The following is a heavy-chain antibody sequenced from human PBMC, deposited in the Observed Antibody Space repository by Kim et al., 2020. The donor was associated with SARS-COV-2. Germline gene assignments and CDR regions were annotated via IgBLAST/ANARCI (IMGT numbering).Heavy chain of an antibody. CDR2: ISAYNGNT. V-gene: IGHV1-18*04. CDR3: AREGPYGSGSYYFWDYYYGMDV. J-gene: IGHJ6*02. D-gene: IGHD3-10*01. CDR1: GYTFTSYG. Sequence: ASVKVSCKASGYTFTSYGISWVRQAPGQGLEWMGWISAYNGNTNYAQKLQGRVTMTTDTSTSTAYMELRSLRSDDTAVYYCAREGPYGSGSYYFWDYYYGMDVWGQGTTVTVSS.